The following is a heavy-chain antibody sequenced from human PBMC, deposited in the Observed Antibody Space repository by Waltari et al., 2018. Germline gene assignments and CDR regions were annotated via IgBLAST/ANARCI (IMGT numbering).Heavy chain of an antibody. V-gene: IGHV1-24*01. Sequence: QVQLVQSGAEVKKPGASVKVSCTVSGYTLTELSMHWVRKAPAKGLEWMGGCDPEDGETIYAQKFQGRVTMTEDTSTDTAYMELSSLRSEDTAVYYCATGTRQPSSSWYERGDYWGQGTLVTVSS. J-gene: IGHJ4*02. CDR2: CDPEDGET. D-gene: IGHD6-13*01. CDR3: ATGTRQPSSSWYERGDY. CDR1: GYTLTELS.